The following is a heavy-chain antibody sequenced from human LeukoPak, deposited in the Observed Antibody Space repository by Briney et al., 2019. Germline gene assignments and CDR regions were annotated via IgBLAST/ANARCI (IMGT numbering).Heavy chain of an antibody. CDR1: GFTFTSYA. J-gene: IGHJ4*02. CDR2: INSDGSST. D-gene: IGHD1-26*01. CDR3: ASVDLGGSYNY. Sequence: GGSLTLSCGASGFTFTSYAMSWVRQGPGKGLVWVSRINSDGSSTSYADSVKGRFTISRDNAKNTLYLQMNSLRAEDTAVYYCASVDLGGSYNYWGQGTLVTVSS. V-gene: IGHV3-74*01.